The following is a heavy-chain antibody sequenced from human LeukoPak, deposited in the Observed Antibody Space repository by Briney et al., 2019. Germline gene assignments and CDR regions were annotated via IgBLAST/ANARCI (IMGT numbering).Heavy chain of an antibody. CDR3: ARDISYNGLDV. CDR2: IWYDGSKK. Sequence: GGSLRLSCAASGFTFSNYEFNWVRQAPGKGLEWVALIWYDGSKKYYVHYVKGRFTISRDNSKNTVYLQMNSLRAEDTAVYYCARDISYNGLDVWGQGTTVTVSS. CDR1: GFTFSNYE. J-gene: IGHJ6*02. V-gene: IGHV3-33*08.